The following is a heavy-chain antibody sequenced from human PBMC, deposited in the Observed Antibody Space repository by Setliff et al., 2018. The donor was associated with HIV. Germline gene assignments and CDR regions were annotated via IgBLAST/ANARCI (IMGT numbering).Heavy chain of an antibody. CDR3: ARGVITMIVGVSYYFDY. CDR1: GYTLTTFG. J-gene: IGHJ4*02. D-gene: IGHD3-22*01. Sequence: ASVKVSCKASGYTLTTFGISWVRQAPGQGLEWMGWINTETGNPMYAQGFTGRFVFSLDTSVSTAYLQISSLKAEDTAVYYCARGVITMIVGVSYYFDYWGQGTLVTVS. CDR2: INTETGNP. V-gene: IGHV7-4-1*02.